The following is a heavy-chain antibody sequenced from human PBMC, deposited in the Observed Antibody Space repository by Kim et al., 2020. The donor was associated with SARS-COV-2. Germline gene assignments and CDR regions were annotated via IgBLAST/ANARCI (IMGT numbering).Heavy chain of an antibody. CDR3: ARHSYAEPPGPFRL. V-gene: IGHV5-51*01. CDR1: GQSFRSFW. J-gene: IGHJ3*01. Sequence: GESLKISCRLSGQSFRSFWIGWVRHMPGKGLEWIGIIYPGDSDTIYGPSFEGHVTISADQSISTAYLQWDSLKASDTAMYYCARHSYAEPPGPFRLWGQGTLVTVS. D-gene: IGHD2-2*01. CDR2: IYPGDSDT.